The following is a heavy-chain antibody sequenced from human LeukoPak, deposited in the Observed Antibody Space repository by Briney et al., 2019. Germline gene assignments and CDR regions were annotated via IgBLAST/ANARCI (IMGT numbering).Heavy chain of an antibody. CDR1: GGSFSGYY. V-gene: IGHV4-34*01. Sequence: NPSETLSLTCAVYGGSFSGYYWSWIRQPPGKGLEWIGEINHSGSTNYNPSLKSRVTISADTSKNQFSLKLSSVTAADTAVYYCARKYWTGTSQAFDYWGQGTLVTVSS. CDR2: INHSGST. CDR3: ARKYWTGTSQAFDY. D-gene: IGHD1-7*01. J-gene: IGHJ4*02.